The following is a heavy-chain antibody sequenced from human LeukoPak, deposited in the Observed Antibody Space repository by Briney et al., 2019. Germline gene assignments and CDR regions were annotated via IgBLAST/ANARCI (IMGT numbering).Heavy chain of an antibody. CDR2: IKQDGSEK. CDR3: ARVGGSYHVHYYGMDV. Sequence: RPGGSLRLSCAASGFTFSSYWMSWVRQAPGKGLEWVANIKQDGSEKYYVDSVKGRFTISRDNAKNSLYLQMNSLRAEDTAVYYCARVGGSYHVHYYGMDVWGQGTTVTVSS. V-gene: IGHV3-7*04. CDR1: GFTFSSYW. D-gene: IGHD1-26*01. J-gene: IGHJ6*02.